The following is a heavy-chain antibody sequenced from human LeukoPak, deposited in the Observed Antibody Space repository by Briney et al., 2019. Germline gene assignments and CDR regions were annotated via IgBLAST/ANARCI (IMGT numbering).Heavy chain of an antibody. Sequence: PGRSLRLSCAASGFTFSSYGMDWVRQAPDKGLEWVAVISYDGSNKYYADSVKGRFTISRDNSKNTLYLQMNSLRAEDTAVYYCAKVLSGYPYYFDYWGQGTLVTVSS. D-gene: IGHD3-3*01. CDR3: AKVLSGYPYYFDY. CDR1: GFTFSSYG. J-gene: IGHJ4*02. CDR2: ISYDGSNK. V-gene: IGHV3-30*18.